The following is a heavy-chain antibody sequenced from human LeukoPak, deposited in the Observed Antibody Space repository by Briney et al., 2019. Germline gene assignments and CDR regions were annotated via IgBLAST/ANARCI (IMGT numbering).Heavy chain of an antibody. J-gene: IGHJ5*02. Sequence: SETLSLTCTVSSGSISSYYWTWIRQPAGKGLEWIGRIYSSGSTNYNPSLKSRVIMSVDKSQNQFSLKLSSVTAADTAVYYCARARDYYDSSSYPNWFDPWGQGTLVTVSS. V-gene: IGHV4-4*07. CDR1: SGSISSYY. CDR2: IYSSGST. CDR3: ARARDYYDSSSYPNWFDP. D-gene: IGHD3-22*01.